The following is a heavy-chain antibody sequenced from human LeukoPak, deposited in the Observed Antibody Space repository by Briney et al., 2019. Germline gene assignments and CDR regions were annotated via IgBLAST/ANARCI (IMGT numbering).Heavy chain of an antibody. Sequence: GGSLRLSCAASGFTFSSHWISWVRQAPGKGLEWVAHINQDRSQKLYVDSVKGRFAISRDNAKNSLYLQMNSLRAEDTAVYYCARSGDIVATIGRYYYYYGMDVWGQGTTVTVSS. V-gene: IGHV3-7*01. D-gene: IGHD5-12*01. CDR2: INQDRSQK. CDR3: ARSGDIVATIGRYYYYYGMDV. CDR1: GFTFSSHW. J-gene: IGHJ6*02.